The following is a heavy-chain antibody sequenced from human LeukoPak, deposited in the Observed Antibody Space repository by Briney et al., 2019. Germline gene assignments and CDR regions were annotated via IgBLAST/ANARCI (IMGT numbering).Heavy chain of an antibody. V-gene: IGHV3-53*01. Sequence: PGGSLRLSCAGSEFTGSNNYMSWVRQAPGKGLEWVSAIHSSGGTYYADSVKGRFTISRDTSENTLYLQINSLRVEDTAVYYCIVFGDSNHWGQGTLVTVSS. CDR3: IVFGDSNH. CDR1: EFTGSNNY. D-gene: IGHD4-17*01. CDR2: IHSSGGT. J-gene: IGHJ5*02.